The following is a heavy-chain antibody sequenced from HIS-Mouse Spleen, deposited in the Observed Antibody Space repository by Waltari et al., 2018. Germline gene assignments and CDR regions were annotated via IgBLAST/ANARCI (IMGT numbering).Heavy chain of an antibody. J-gene: IGHJ2*01. CDR2: IYSGGST. D-gene: IGHD2-2*01. CDR1: GFTVSGNY. CDR3: ARVGPSSYWYFDL. Sequence: EVQLVESGGGLIQPGGSLRLPCAASGFTVSGNYSRWVRQAPGKGLEWVSVIYSGGSTYYADSVKGRFTISRDNSKNTLYLQMNSLRAEDTAVYYCARVGPSSYWYFDLWGRGTLVTVSS. V-gene: IGHV3-53*01.